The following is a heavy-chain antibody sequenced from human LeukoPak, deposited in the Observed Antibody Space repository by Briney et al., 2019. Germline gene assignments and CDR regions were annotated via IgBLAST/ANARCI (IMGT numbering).Heavy chain of an antibody. D-gene: IGHD1-1*01. V-gene: IGHV3-48*03. Sequence: GRSLRLSCVASGFSFSHYDMNWVRLAPGKGLEWVSYIHSGGNTIYYADSVKGRFTISRDFAKNSLYLQMNSLRAEDTAVYYCARKLTGTTYFDYWGQGTLVTVSS. CDR2: IHSGGNTI. CDR3: ARKLTGTTYFDY. J-gene: IGHJ4*02. CDR1: GFSFSHYD.